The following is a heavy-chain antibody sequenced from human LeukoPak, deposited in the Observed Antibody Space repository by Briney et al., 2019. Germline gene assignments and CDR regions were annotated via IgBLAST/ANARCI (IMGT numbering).Heavy chain of an antibody. Sequence: GGSLRLSCVASGFTFSDYWIHWVRQAPGKGLVWVSRISSDGDTTNYADSVKGRFTISRDNAKNTLYLQMNSLRAEDTAVYYCARDRGPRTGFMVREAYDYWGQGTLVTVSS. CDR1: GFTFSDYW. CDR3: ARDRGPRTGFMVREAYDY. CDR2: ISSDGDTT. J-gene: IGHJ4*02. D-gene: IGHD3-10*01. V-gene: IGHV3-74*01.